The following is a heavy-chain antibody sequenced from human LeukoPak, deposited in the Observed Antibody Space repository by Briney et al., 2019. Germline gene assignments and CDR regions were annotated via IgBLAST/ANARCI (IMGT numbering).Heavy chain of an antibody. CDR2: INPNSGGT. CDR3: ARDWTSAVGATKVDY. V-gene: IGHV1-2*06. CDR1: GYTLTGYY. Sequence: ASVKVSCKASGYTLTGYYMHWVRQAPGQGLEWMGRINPNSGGTNYAQKFQGRVTMTRDTSISTAYMELSRLRSDDTAVYYCARDWTSAVGATKVDYWRQGTMVTVSS. D-gene: IGHD1-26*01. J-gene: IGHJ4*02.